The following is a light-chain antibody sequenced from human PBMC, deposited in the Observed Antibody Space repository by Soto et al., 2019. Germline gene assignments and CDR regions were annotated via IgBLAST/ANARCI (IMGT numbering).Light chain of an antibody. CDR3: QSYDSSLSAL. J-gene: IGLJ3*02. CDR2: GNS. V-gene: IGLV1-40*01. Sequence: QSVLTQPPSVSWAPGQRVTISCTGSSSNIGAGYDVHWYQQLPGTAPKLLIYGNSNRPSGVPDRFSGSKSGTSASLAITGLQAEDETDYYCQSYDSSLSALFGGGTKLTLL. CDR1: SSNIGAGYD.